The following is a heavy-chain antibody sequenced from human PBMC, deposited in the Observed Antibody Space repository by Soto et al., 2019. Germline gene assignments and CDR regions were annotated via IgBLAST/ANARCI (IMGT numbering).Heavy chain of an antibody. CDR1: GGFIISSSNH. D-gene: IGHD3-9*01. J-gene: IGHJ4*02. CDR2: IYYSGST. V-gene: IGHV4-39*07. CDR3: AIAPPGFDWRGFDY. Sequence: SETLSLTCTVSGGFIISSSNHWVWIRQPPGKGLEWIGNIYYSGSTNYNPSLKSRVTISVDTSKNQFSLKLSSVTAADTAVYYFAIAPPGFDWRGFDYWGQGTLVTVSS.